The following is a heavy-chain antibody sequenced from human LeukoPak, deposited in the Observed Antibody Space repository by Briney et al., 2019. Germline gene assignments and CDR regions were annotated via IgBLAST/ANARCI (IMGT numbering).Heavy chain of an antibody. J-gene: IGHJ4*02. Sequence: GGSLRLSCAASGFTFSSYGMHWVRQAPGKGLEWVAVISYDGSNKYYADSVKGRFTISRDNSKNTLYLQMNSLRAEDTAVYYCAKGSGGWGQGTLVTVSS. V-gene: IGHV3-30*18. D-gene: IGHD4-23*01. CDR2: ISYDGSNK. CDR1: GFTFSSYG. CDR3: AKGSGG.